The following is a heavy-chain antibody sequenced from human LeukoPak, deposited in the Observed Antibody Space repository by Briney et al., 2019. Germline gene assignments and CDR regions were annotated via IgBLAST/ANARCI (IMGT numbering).Heavy chain of an antibody. J-gene: IGHJ4*02. CDR1: GFTLSFYS. V-gene: IGHV3-48*04. Sequence: PGGSLRLSCAASGFTLSFYSMSWVRQAPGKGLEWVSYISSGSNTIYYADSVRGRFTISRDNAKNSLYLQMNSLRAEDTAVYFCARGFGSATVFDYWGQGSLVTVSS. D-gene: IGHD3-3*01. CDR3: ARGFGSATVFDY. CDR2: ISSGSNTI.